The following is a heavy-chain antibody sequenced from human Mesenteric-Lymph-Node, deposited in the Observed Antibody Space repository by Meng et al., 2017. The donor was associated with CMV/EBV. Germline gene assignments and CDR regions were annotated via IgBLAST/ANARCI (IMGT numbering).Heavy chain of an antibody. CDR3: ARDRSINYYGSGSYYQGGFDY. Sequence: NRWVRQAPGKGLEWMGRIIPILGIANYAQKFQGRVTITADKSTSTAYMELSSLRSEETAVYYCARDRSINYYGSGSYYQGGFDYWGQGTLVTVSS. CDR2: IIPILGIA. J-gene: IGHJ4*02. V-gene: IGHV1-69*04. D-gene: IGHD3-10*01.